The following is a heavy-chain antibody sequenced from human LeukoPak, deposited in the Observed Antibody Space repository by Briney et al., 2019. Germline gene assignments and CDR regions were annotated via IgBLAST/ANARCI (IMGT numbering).Heavy chain of an antibody. CDR1: GGSISSYY. D-gene: IGHD6-19*01. CDR3: ARDYSSGWYYFDY. J-gene: IGHJ4*02. CDR2: IYYSGST. V-gene: IGHV4-59*01. Sequence: SETLSLTCIVSGGSISSYYWNWIRQPPGKGLEWIGYIYYSGSTNYNPSLKSRVTISVDTSKNQFSLKLSSVTAADTAVYYCARDYSSGWYYFDYWGQGTLVTVSS.